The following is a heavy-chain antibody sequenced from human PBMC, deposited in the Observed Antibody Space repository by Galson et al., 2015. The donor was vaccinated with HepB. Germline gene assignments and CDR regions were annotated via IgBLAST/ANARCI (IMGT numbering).Heavy chain of an antibody. CDR1: GFTVSNNY. D-gene: IGHD4-23*01. CDR3: ARVGGSFSFDY. Sequence: SLRLSCAASGFTVSNNYMSWVRQAPGKGLEWVSLIYSAGRTFYADSVMGRFTIDRDNSKNTLYLQMNTLRAEDTAVYYCARVGGSFSFDYWGHGTLVTVSS. V-gene: IGHV3-53*01. CDR2: IYSAGRT. J-gene: IGHJ4*01.